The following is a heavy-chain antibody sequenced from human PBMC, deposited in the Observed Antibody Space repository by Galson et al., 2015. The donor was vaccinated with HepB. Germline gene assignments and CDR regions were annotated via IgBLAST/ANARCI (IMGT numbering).Heavy chain of an antibody. Sequence: SLRLSCAASGFTFSNYAMSWVRQAPGEGLEWVSSIGGSGGDTSYAGSVKGRFTISRDNSENTLYLQMNSLRAEDTAVYYCAKSNRYCSGTTCSTFDYWGQGTLVTVSS. J-gene: IGHJ4*02. CDR2: IGGSGGDT. D-gene: IGHD2-2*01. CDR3: AKSNRYCSGTTCSTFDY. V-gene: IGHV3-23*01. CDR1: GFTFSNYA.